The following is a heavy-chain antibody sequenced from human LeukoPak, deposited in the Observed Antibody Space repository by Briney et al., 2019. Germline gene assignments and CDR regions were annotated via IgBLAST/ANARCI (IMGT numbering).Heavy chain of an antibody. J-gene: IGHJ3*02. D-gene: IGHD7-27*01. V-gene: IGHV1-69*06. CDR1: GGTFSSYA. CDR2: IIPIFGTA. Sequence: VASVTVSCKASGGTFSSYAISWVRQAPGQGLEWMGGIIPIFGTANYAQKFQGRVTITADKSTSTAYMELSSLRSEDTAVYYCARALGNDAFDIWGQGTMVTVSS. CDR3: ARALGNDAFDI.